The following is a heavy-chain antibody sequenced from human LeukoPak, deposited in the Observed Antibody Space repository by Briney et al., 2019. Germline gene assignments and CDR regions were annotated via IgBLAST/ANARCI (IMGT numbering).Heavy chain of an antibody. CDR1: GGSISSYY. J-gene: IGHJ6*03. CDR3: ARVWRGYYYMDV. V-gene: IGHV4-59*01. Sequence: WETLSLTCTVSGGSISSYYWSWIRQPPGKGLEWIGYIYYSGSTNYNPSLKSRVTISVDTSKNQFSLKLSSVTAADTAVYYCARVWRGYYYMDVWGKGTTVTVSS. CDR2: IYYSGST.